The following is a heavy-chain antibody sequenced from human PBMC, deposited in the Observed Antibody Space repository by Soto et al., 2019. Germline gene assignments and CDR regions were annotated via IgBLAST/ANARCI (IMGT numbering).Heavy chain of an antibody. CDR1: GYTFTSYD. CDR3: ARGPDYYGSGSRREFWFDP. J-gene: IGHJ5*02. V-gene: IGHV1-8*01. CDR2: MNPNSGNT. Sequence: ASVKVSCKASGYTFTSYDINWVRQATGQGLEWMGWMNPNSGNTGYAQKFQGRVTMTRNTSISTAYMELSSLRSEATAVYYCARGPDYYGSGSRREFWFDPWGQGTMVTVSS. D-gene: IGHD3-10*01.